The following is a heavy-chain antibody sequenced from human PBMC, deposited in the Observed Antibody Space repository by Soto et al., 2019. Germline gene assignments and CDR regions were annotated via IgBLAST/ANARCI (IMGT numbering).Heavy chain of an antibody. Sequence: QMLLVQSGPEVKKPGSSVKVSCKASGGTFNDYAINWVRQAPGKGLEWMGGIIPTFGTGNHAQKFQGRVTITADESTTQASMELNSLRSEDTAIYYCASFDGTLVRGGRSSPYEMDVWGQGTTVIVSS. CDR3: ASFDGTLVRGGRSSPYEMDV. D-gene: IGHD3-10*01. V-gene: IGHV1-69*01. CDR2: IIPTFGTG. CDR1: GGTFNDYA. J-gene: IGHJ6*02.